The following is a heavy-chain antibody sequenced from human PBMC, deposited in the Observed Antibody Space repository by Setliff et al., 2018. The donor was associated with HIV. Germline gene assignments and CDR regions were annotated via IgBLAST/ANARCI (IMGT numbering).Heavy chain of an antibody. Sequence: PSETLSLTCAVYGGSFSAYYWSWIRQTPGKGLEWIGVINHSGGTNYNPSLKSRVTMSVDTSKNQFSLKLSSVTAADTAVVYCARGGYSYGFGRHRAYFQYWGQGTQVTVSA. CDR3: ARGGYSYGFGRHRAYFQY. J-gene: IGHJ1*01. V-gene: IGHV4-34*01. CDR2: INHSGGT. D-gene: IGHD5-18*01. CDR1: GGSFSAYY.